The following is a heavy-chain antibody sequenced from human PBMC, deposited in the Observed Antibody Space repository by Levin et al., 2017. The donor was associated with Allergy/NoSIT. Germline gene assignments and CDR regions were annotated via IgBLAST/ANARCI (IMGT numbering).Heavy chain of an antibody. J-gene: IGHJ4*02. CDR1: GFTFEDYA. V-gene: IGHV3-9*01. CDR2: ISWNSGFI. CDR3: ARDEKSYHYDTSGYGY. Sequence: PGGSLRLSCAASGFTFEDYAMHWVRQAPGKGLEWVSGISWNSGFIYYADSVKGRFTISRDNAKHSLYLQMNSLRAEDTAVYYCARDEKSYHYDTSGYGYWGQGTLVTVSS. D-gene: IGHD3-22*01.